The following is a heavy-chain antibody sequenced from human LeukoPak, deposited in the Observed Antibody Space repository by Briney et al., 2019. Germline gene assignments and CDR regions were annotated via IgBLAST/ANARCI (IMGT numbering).Heavy chain of an antibody. D-gene: IGHD3-22*01. Sequence: ASVNVSFKASGYTFTSYGSSWVRQAPGQGRKGMEWISAYNGNTNYAQKLQGRVTMTTDTSTSTAYMELRSLRPDDKAVYYCARAYYDSSGQHAFDIWGQGTMVTVSS. CDR1: GYTFTSYG. CDR3: ARAYYDSSGQHAFDI. V-gene: IGHV1-18*01. J-gene: IGHJ3*02. CDR2: ISAYNGNT.